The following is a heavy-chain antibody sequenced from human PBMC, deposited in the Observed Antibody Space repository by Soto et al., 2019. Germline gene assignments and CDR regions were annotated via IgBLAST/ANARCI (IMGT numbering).Heavy chain of an antibody. J-gene: IGHJ4*02. CDR1: GYNFTNYW. V-gene: IGHV5-51*01. CDR2: IFPGDSDT. CDR3: ASRVSYWGGDCYPYYFDH. Sequence: GESLKISCQGSGYNFTNYWIGWVRQMPGKGLEWMGLIFPGDSDTRYSPSFQGQVSISADKSISTAYLQWSSLRASDTAIYYCASRVSYWGGDCYPYYFDHWGQGTLVTVSS. D-gene: IGHD2-21*02.